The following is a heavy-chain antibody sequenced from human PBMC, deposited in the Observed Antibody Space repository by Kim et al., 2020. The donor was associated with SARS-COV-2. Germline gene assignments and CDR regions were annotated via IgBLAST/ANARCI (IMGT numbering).Heavy chain of an antibody. D-gene: IGHD4-17*01. V-gene: IGHV4-31*02. CDR3: ASSRLRLKAFDI. Sequence: YYNPSLKSRVTMSVDTSKNQFSLELSSATAADTAVYFCASSRLRLKAFDIWGQGTMVTVSS. J-gene: IGHJ3*02.